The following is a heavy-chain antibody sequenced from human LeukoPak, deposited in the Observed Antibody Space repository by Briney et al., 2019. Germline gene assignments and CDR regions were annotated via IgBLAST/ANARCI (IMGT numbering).Heavy chain of an antibody. Sequence: PGGSLRLSCAASGFTFDDYAMLWVRQAPGKGLEWVSGISWNSGSIGYADSVKGRFTISRDNAKNSLYLQMNSLRAEDTALYYCAKDIMDTTLYYFDYWGQGTLVTVSS. V-gene: IGHV3-9*01. CDR1: GFTFDDYA. J-gene: IGHJ4*02. CDR3: AKDIMDTTLYYFDY. D-gene: IGHD1-1*01. CDR2: ISWNSGSI.